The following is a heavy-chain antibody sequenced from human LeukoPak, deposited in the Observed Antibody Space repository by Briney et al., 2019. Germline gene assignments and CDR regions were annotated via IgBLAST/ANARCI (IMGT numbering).Heavy chain of an antibody. J-gene: IGHJ6*02. V-gene: IGHV3-23*01. D-gene: IGHD5-12*01. Sequence: GGSLRLSCAASGFTFSSYAMSWVRQAPGNGLEWVSAISGSGGSTYYADSVKGRFTISRDNSKNTLYLQMNSLRAEDTAVYYCAKTPRGYSGYGPYYYGMDVWGQGTTVTVSS. CDR3: AKTPRGYSGYGPYYYGMDV. CDR2: ISGSGGST. CDR1: GFTFSSYA.